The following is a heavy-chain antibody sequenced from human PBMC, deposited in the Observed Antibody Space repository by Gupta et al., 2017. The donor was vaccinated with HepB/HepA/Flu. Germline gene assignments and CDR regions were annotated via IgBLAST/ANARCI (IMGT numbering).Heavy chain of an antibody. J-gene: IGHJ4*02. CDR2: INPNSGGT. CDR1: GYTFTGYY. Sequence: QVQLVQSGAEVKKPGASVKVSCKASGYTFTGYYMHWVRQAPGQGLEWMGWINPNSGGTNYAQKVQGRVTMTRDTSISTAYMELSRLRSDDTAVYYCARVLRYSSGYFPVGYWGQGTLVTVSS. V-gene: IGHV1-2*02. D-gene: IGHD3-22*01. CDR3: ARVLRYSSGYFPVGY.